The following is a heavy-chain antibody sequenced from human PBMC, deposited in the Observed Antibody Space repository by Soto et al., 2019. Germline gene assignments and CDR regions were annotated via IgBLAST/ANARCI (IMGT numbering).Heavy chain of an antibody. CDR3: ARGPIAVAGRGWFDP. V-gene: IGHV1-46*01. J-gene: IGHJ5*02. CDR2: INPSGGST. CDR1: GYTFTSYY. D-gene: IGHD6-19*01. Sequence: ASVKVSCKASGYTFTSYYMHWVRQAPGQGLEWMGIINPSGGSTSYAQKFQGRVTMTRGTSTSTVYMELSSLRSEDTAVYYCARGPIAVAGRGWFDPWGQGTLVTVSS.